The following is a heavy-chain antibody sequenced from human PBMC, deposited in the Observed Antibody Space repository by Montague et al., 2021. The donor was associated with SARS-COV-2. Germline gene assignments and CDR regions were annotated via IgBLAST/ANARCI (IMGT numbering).Heavy chain of an antibody. D-gene: IGHD3-10*01. CDR3: ARGGSVLLWFGELFA. CDR2: ISYDGSNK. J-gene: IGHJ5*02. CDR1: GFTFSSYA. Sequence: SPRLSCAASGFTFSSYAMHWVRQAPGKGLEWVAVISYDGSNKYYADSVKGRFTISRDNSKNTLYLQMNSPRAEDTAVYYCARGGSVLLWFGELFAWGQGTLVTVSS. V-gene: IGHV3-30*04.